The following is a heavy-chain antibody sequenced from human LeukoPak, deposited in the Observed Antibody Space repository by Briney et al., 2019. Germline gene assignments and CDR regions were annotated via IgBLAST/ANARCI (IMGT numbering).Heavy chain of an antibody. J-gene: IGHJ4*02. D-gene: IGHD1-26*01. CDR1: GGSFSGYY. CDR2: INHSGST. Sequence: SETLSLTCAVYGGSFSGYYWSWIRQPPGKGLEWIGEINHSGSTNYNPSLKSRVTISADTSKNQFSLKLSSVTAADTAVYYCARVGVGGLDYWGQGTLVTVSS. V-gene: IGHV4-34*01. CDR3: ARVGVGGLDY.